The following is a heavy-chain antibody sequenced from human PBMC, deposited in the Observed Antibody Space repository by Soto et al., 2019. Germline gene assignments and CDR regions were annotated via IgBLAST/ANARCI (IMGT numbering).Heavy chain of an antibody. D-gene: IGHD6-6*01. CDR3: ARRDRPDFYYMDV. CDR2: ISSNGVGT. Sequence: EVQLAESGGGLAQPGGSLRLSCAASGFTLSGYAMDWVRQAPGKGLEYVSGISSNGVGTYYANSVQGRFTISRDNSKNTVYLQMCSLRPEDMAVYYCARRDRPDFYYMDVWGKGTTVTVSS. V-gene: IGHV3-64*01. CDR1: GFTLSGYA. J-gene: IGHJ6*03.